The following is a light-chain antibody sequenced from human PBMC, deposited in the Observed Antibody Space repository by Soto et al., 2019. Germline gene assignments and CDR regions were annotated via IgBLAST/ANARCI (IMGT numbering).Light chain of an antibody. J-gene: IGLJ1*01. V-gene: IGLV2-14*01. CDR3: SSYTSSSILYV. CDR1: SSDVGGYNY. Sequence: QSARTQPASVSGSPGQSITISCTGTSSDVGGYNYVSWYQQHPGKAPKLMIYEVSNRPSGVSNRFSGSKSGNTASLTISGLQAEDEADYYCSSYTSSSILYVFGTGTKLTVL. CDR2: EVS.